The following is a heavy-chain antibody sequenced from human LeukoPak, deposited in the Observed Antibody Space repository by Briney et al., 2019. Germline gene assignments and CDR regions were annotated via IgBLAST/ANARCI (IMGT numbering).Heavy chain of an antibody. CDR1: GFTVSSNY. CDR2: IYSGGST. V-gene: IGHV3-66*02. Sequence: GGSLRLSCAASGFTVSSNYMSWVRQAPGKGLEWVSVIYSGGSTYYADSVKGRFTISRDNSKNTPYLQMNSLRAEDTAVYYCARGRGITIFGVVISYYYYYMDVWGKGTTVTVSS. J-gene: IGHJ6*03. D-gene: IGHD3-3*01. CDR3: ARGRGITIFGVVISYYYYYMDV.